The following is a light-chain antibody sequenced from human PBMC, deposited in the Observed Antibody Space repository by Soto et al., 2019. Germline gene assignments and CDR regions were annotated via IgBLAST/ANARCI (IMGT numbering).Light chain of an antibody. CDR1: RSNVGTNL. CDR2: AHI. CDR3: AVWDDGLNGYV. Sequence: QSFLNQPPSASGTPGQRVTISCSGRRSNVGTNLVNWYQQLPGTAPKLLIYAHIQRPSGVPDRFSGSTPGTSASLAISGLQSEDEADYYCAVWDDGLNGYVFGTGTKVNVL. V-gene: IGLV1-44*01. J-gene: IGLJ1*01.